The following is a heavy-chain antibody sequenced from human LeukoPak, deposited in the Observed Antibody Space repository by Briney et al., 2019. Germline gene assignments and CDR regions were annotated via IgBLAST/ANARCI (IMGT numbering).Heavy chain of an antibody. CDR2: MNPNSGNT. V-gene: IGHV1-8*03. J-gene: IGHJ3*02. D-gene: IGHD3-22*01. Sequence: ASVKVSCKASGYTFTSYDINWVRQATGQGLEWMGWMNPNSGNTDYAQKFQGRVTITRSTSMSAAYMELGSLRSEDTAVYYCARQRDSSDIWGQGTTVTVSS. CDR3: ARQRDSSDI. CDR1: GYTFTSYD.